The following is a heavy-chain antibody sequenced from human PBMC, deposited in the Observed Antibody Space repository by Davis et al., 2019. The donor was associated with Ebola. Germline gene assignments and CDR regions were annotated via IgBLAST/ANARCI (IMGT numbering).Heavy chain of an antibody. CDR3: ARSITMMGGGYYGMDV. CDR2: IIPILGIA. CDR1: GGTFSSYT. J-gene: IGHJ6*02. D-gene: IGHD3-22*01. V-gene: IGHV1-69*02. Sequence: AASVKVSCKASGGTFSSYTISWVRQAPGQGLEWMGRIIPILGIANYAQKFQGRVTITADKSTSTAYMELSSLRSEDTAVYYCARSITMMGGGYYGMDVWGQGTMVTVSS.